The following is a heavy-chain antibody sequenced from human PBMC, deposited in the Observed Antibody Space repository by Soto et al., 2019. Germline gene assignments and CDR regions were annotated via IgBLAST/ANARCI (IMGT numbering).Heavy chain of an antibody. CDR1: GFTFSSFW. V-gene: IGHV3-7*04. CDR2: IKQDGSVI. CDR3: ARTMTTVVSRTDYYTMDV. J-gene: IGHJ6*02. Sequence: GGPLRLSCATSGFTFSSFWMSWVRKTPGKGLKWVGKIKQDGSVIYYGDSVRGRFTISRDNAKNSLYVQMNSLRAEDTAVYYCARTMTTVVSRTDYYTMDVWGQGTTVTVSS. D-gene: IGHD4-17*01.